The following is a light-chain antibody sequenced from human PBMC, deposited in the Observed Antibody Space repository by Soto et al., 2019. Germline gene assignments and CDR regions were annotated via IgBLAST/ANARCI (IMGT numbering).Light chain of an antibody. CDR1: QSVHNF. J-gene: IGKJ5*01. CDR3: QQRSNWPPIT. CDR2: GAS. V-gene: IGKV3-11*01. Sequence: EIVMTQSPATLSVSAGERAALXXKASQSVHNFLAWYQQKPGQAPRLXXYGASTRAAGVPPRFSGSGSGTDFTLTISSLEPEDFAVYYCQQRSNWPPITFGQGTRLEIK.